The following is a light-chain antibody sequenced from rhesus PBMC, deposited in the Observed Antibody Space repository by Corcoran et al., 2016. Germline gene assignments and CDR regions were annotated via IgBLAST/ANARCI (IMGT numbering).Light chain of an antibody. V-gene: IGLV2-23*01. J-gene: IGLJ1*01. CDR2: DTT. CDR3: SLYADSNTFV. CDR1: SSDIGLYNY. Sequence: QAALTQPPSVSGSPGQSVTMSCTGTSSDIGLYNYVSWYQQHPGKAPKLRIYDTTKRPSGVSDRFSGSKSGNTASLTISGLQVEDEADYYCSLYADSNTFVFGSGTRLTVL.